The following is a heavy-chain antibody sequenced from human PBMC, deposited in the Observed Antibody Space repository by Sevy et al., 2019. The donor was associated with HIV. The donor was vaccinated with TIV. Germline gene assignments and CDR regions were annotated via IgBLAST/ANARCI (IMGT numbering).Heavy chain of an antibody. V-gene: IGHV1-2*02. CDR1: GYMFTDYY. CDR2: INPDSGVT. D-gene: IGHD4-17*01. CDR3: ARLTTKPTSDLYGMDV. J-gene: IGHJ6*02. Sequence: ASVKVSCKASGYMFTDYYIHWVRQAPGQGLEWMAWINPDSGVTNYAQRFQGEVTVTRDTSISTAYMELSRLRSNDTAIYYCARLTTKPTSDLYGMDVCGQGTTVTVSS.